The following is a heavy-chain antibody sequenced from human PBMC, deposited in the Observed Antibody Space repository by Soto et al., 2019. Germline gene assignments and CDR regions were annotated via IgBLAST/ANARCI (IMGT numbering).Heavy chain of an antibody. V-gene: IGHV4-39*01. J-gene: IGHJ5*02. CDR2: IYYSGST. CDR1: GGSISSSSYY. D-gene: IGHD2-15*01. CDR3: ARLSWVVVAATRRINWLDP. Sequence: PSETLSLTCTVSGGSISSSSYYWVWIRQPPGKGLEWIGSIYYSGSTYYNPSLKSRVTISVDTSKNQFSLKLSSVTAADTAVYYCARLSWVVVAATRRINWLDPWGQGTLVTVSS.